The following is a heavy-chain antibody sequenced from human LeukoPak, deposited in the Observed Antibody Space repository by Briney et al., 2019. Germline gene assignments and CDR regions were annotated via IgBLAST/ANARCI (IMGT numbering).Heavy chain of an antibody. CDR3: AKDPYSIYSGYDNFDY. CDR1: RFTVSSYY. V-gene: IGHV3-66*01. D-gene: IGHD5-12*01. CDR2: VYTGGTT. Sequence: GGSLRLSCAASRFTVSSYYMSWVRQAPGKGLEWVSVVYTGGTTYYADSVKGRFTISRDNSKNTLYLQMNSLRAEDTAVYYCAKDPYSIYSGYDNFDYWGQGTLVTVSS. J-gene: IGHJ4*02.